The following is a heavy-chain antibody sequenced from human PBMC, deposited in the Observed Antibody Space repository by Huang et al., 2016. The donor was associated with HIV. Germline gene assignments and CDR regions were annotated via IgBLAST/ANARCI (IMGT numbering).Heavy chain of an antibody. Sequence: QVQLVQSGAEVKKPGSSVKVSCKASGGSFRNFAIGWVRQAPGQGLEWMGGMMPTLGTANYAQKCQGRVTIIADEATSTAYMELSSLRSEDTAVYYCATVDYYDTSGPQRGYFDNWGQGTLVTVSS. D-gene: IGHD3-22*01. V-gene: IGHV1-69*01. CDR3: ATVDYYDTSGPQRGYFDN. J-gene: IGHJ4*02. CDR1: GGSFRNFA. CDR2: MMPTLGTA.